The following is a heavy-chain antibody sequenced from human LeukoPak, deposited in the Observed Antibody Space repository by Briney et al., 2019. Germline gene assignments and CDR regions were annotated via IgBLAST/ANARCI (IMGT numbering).Heavy chain of an antibody. D-gene: IGHD5-18*01. CDR1: GFTFSTYS. Sequence: GGSLRLSCAASGFTFSTYSMNWVRQAPGKGLEWVSSISSSSSYIYYANSVKGRFTISRDNARKSLFLQMNSLRAEDTAVYYCASESTRGYSYGSPTDGFDLWGQGTMVTVSS. CDR3: ASESTRGYSYGSPTDGFDL. CDR2: ISSSSSYI. V-gene: IGHV3-21*01. J-gene: IGHJ3*01.